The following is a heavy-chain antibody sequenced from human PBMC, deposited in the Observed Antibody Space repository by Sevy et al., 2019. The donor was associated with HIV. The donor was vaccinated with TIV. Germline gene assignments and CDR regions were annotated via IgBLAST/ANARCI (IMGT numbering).Heavy chain of an antibody. D-gene: IGHD2-15*01. CDR3: AKARYCSGGSCYSGSFDY. Sequence: GGSLRLSCAASGFTFDDYAMHWVRQAPGKGLGWVSGISWNSGSIGYADSVKGRFTISRDNAKNSLYLQMNSLRAEDTALYYCAKARYCSGGSCYSGSFDYWGQGTLVTVSS. CDR1: GFTFDDYA. CDR2: ISWNSGSI. V-gene: IGHV3-9*01. J-gene: IGHJ4*02.